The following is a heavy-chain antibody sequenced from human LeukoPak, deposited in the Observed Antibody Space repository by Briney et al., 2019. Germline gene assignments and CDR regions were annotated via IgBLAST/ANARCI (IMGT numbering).Heavy chain of an antibody. D-gene: IGHD3-10*01. V-gene: IGHV3-30*04. CDR1: GFTFRSYA. J-gene: IGHJ4*02. Sequence: GGSLRLSCAASGFTFRSYAMHWVRQAPGKGLEWVAVISYDGSNKYYADSVKGRFTISRDNSKNTLYLQMNSLRAEDTAVYYCAKDRRDGSGSYYKDYWGQGTLVTVSS. CDR3: AKDRRDGSGSYYKDY. CDR2: ISYDGSNK.